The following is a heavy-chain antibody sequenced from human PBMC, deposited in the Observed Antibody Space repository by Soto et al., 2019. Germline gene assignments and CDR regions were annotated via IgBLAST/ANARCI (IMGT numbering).Heavy chain of an antibody. V-gene: IGHV3-21*01. CDR3: ARDFDPGAFDI. CDR2: ISSSSSYI. D-gene: IGHD3-9*01. CDR1: GFTSSSYS. Sequence: GGSLRLSCAASGFTSSSYSMNWVRQAPGKGLEWVSSISSSSSYIYYADSVKGRFTISRDNAKNSLYLQMNSLRAEDTAVYYCARDFDPGAFDIWGQGTMVTVSS. J-gene: IGHJ3*02.